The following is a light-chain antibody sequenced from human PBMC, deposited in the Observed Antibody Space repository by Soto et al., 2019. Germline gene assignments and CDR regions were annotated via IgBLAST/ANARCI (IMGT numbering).Light chain of an antibody. CDR3: QQRSNWPPVT. CDR2: DAS. Sequence: PVERATLSCSASQSVSSYLAWYQQKPGQAPRLLIYDASNRATGIPARFSGSGSGTDFTLTISSLEPEDFAVYYCQQRSNWPPVTFGQRRRLEIK. V-gene: IGKV3-11*01. CDR1: QSVSSY. J-gene: IGKJ5*01.